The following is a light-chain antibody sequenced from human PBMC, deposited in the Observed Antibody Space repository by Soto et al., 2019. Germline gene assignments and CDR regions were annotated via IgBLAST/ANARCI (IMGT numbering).Light chain of an antibody. CDR1: QSLVHSDGNTY. CDR2: QVS. V-gene: IGKV2-24*01. CDR3: VQFAHFPRT. Sequence: DVVLTQTPLSSPATLGQPASISCRSSQSLVHSDGNTYLSWLQQRPGQPPRLLIYQVSNRFSGVPDRFSGSGAGTDFTLKISRVEAEDVGVYHGVQFAHFPRTFGQGTKVEIK. J-gene: IGKJ1*01.